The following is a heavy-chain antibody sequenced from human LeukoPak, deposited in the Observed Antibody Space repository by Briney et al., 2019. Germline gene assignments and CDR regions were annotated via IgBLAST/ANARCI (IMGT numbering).Heavy chain of an antibody. V-gene: IGHV3-66*01. Sequence: GGSLRLSCAASGFTVSNNYMNWVRQAPGKGLEWVSVIYSGGDTFYADSVKGRFTISRDNSRNTLYLQMNSLRAEDTAVYYCSSTRNYYGMDVWGQGTTVTVSS. CDR2: IYSGGDT. CDR3: SSTRNYYGMDV. J-gene: IGHJ6*02. D-gene: IGHD2-2*01. CDR1: GFTVSNNY.